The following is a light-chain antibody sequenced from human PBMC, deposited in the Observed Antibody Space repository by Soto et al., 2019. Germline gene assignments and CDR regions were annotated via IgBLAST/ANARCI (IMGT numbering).Light chain of an antibody. CDR3: QQRSNRAGT. V-gene: IGKV3-11*01. Sequence: EIVLTQSPATLSLSPGERATLSCRASQSVSSYLAWYQQKPGQAPRLLIYDASNRATGIPARFSGSGSGTDFTLTISSLEPEDFAVYYCQQRSNRAGTFGGGTQVEIK. CDR2: DAS. CDR1: QSVSSY. J-gene: IGKJ4*01.